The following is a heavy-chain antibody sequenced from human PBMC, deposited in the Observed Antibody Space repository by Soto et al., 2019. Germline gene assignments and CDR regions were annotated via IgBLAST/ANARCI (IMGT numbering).Heavy chain of an antibody. Sequence: QVQLVESGGGVVQPGRSLRLSCAASGFTFSSYGMHWVRQAPGKGLEWVAVIWYDGSNKYYADSVKGRFTISRDNSKNTLYLQMNSLRAEDTAVYYCARAGVITMLVLDYWGQGTLVTVSS. V-gene: IGHV3-33*01. J-gene: IGHJ4*02. CDR1: GFTFSSYG. D-gene: IGHD3-10*02. CDR2: IWYDGSNK. CDR3: ARAGVITMLVLDY.